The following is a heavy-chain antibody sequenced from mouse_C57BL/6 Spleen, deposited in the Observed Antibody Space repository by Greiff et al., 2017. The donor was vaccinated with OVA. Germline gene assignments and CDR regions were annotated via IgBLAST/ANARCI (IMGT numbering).Heavy chain of an antibody. CDR1: GYTFTSYW. Sequence: QVQLKQPGTELVKPGASVKLSCKASGYTFTSYWMHWVKQRPGQGLEWIGNINPSNGGTNYNEKFKSKATLTVDKSSSTAYMQLSSLTSEDSAVYYCARAYYSNPYYYAMDYWGQGTSVTVSS. CDR3: ARAYYSNPYYYAMDY. V-gene: IGHV1-53*01. J-gene: IGHJ4*01. CDR2: INPSNGGT. D-gene: IGHD2-5*01.